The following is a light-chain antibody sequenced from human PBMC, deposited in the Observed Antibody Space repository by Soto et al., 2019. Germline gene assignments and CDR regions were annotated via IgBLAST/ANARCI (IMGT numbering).Light chain of an antibody. J-gene: IGKJ1*01. CDR2: GAS. Sequence: EIVMTQSPATLSVSPGDRATLSCRASQSIRRNLGWYQQKPGQAPRPLIYGASTRATGIPARFSGSGSGTEFTLTISSLQSEDFAIYFCHQYNNWPEWTFGQGTKVEIK. CDR1: QSIRRN. CDR3: HQYNNWPEWT. V-gene: IGKV3-15*01.